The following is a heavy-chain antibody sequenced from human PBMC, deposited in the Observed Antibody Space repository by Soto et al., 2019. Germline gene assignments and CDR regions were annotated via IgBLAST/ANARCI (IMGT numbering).Heavy chain of an antibody. CDR2: INQDGSEK. CDR3: ATKDETVVAGRSDY. Sequence: GPLLLPCSASGFSFSSYWMSWVRQAPGKGLEWVANINQDGSEKYYVDSVKGRFTVSRDNARNSLYLHMSNLRADDTDLYYCATKDETVVAGRSDYWGQGTLVTVYS. V-gene: IGHV3-7*01. J-gene: IGHJ4*02. D-gene: IGHD6-19*01. CDR1: GFSFSSYW.